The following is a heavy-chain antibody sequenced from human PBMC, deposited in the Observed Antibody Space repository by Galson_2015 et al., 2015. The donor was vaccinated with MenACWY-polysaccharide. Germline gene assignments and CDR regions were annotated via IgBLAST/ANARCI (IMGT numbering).Heavy chain of an antibody. CDR1: GFTFSDYY. CDR3: ARDPRGARSSYFDN. D-gene: IGHD3-10*01. V-gene: IGHV3-11*01. J-gene: IGHJ4*02. CDR2: TSGSSSAT. Sequence: SLRLSCAASGFTFSDYYIHWIRQTPGKGLEWLAYTSGSSSATYFADSVKGRFIISRDNAKSSLYLQMNSLRAEDTAVYFCARDPRGARSSYFDNWGQGIQVTVSS.